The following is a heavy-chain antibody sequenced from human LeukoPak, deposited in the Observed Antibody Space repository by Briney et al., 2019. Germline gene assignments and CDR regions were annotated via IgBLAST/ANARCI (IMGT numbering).Heavy chain of an antibody. Sequence: PGGSLRLSCAASGFNLSNYGIHWVGQAPGKGLEWVSLISYDGGNKYYGDSVQGRFTISRDNAKYSLYLQMNSLRAYDTAVYNCAKEHYDYWGQGTLVTVSS. CDR2: ISYDGGNK. J-gene: IGHJ4*02. CDR1: GFNLSNYG. V-gene: IGHV3-30*18. CDR3: AKEHYDY.